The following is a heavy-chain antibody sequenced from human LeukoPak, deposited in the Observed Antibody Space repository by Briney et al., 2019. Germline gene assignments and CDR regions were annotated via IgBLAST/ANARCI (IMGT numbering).Heavy chain of an antibody. Sequence: GGSLRLSCAASGFTFSIYAIHWVRQAPGKGLEWVAVISYDGSNKYYADSVKGRFTISRDNSKNTLYLQMNSLRREDTAVNYCARDQGWNDGWDYWGQGTLVTVSS. CDR3: ARDQGWNDGWDY. D-gene: IGHD1-1*01. J-gene: IGHJ4*02. V-gene: IGHV3-30*04. CDR2: ISYDGSNK. CDR1: GFTFSIYA.